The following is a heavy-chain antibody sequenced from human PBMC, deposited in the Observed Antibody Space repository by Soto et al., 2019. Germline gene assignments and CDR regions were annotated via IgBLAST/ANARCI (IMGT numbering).Heavy chain of an antibody. CDR1: GGSFTSNNW. V-gene: IGHV4-4*02. CDR2: IYRTGST. Sequence: QVQLQESGPGLVKPSGILSPTCAVSGGSFTSNNWWTWVRQPPGQGLEWIGEIYRTGSTNYNPSLTSRVTISLDKSETQFSLKVTSLTAADTAVYYCASRDPGTSVDYWGQGTLVTVSS. J-gene: IGHJ4*02. D-gene: IGHD1-7*01. CDR3: ASRDPGTSVDY.